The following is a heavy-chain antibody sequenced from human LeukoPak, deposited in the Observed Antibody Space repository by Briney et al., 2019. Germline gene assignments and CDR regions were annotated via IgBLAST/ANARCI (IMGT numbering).Heavy chain of an antibody. J-gene: IGHJ6*03. CDR3: ARVKRLPYDLSGLYYMDV. D-gene: IGHD3-3*01. CDR2: ISNSGGTT. Sequence: GGSLRLSCAASGFTFSSYAMSWVRQAPGKGLEWVSAISNSGGTTYYADSVKGRFTISRDNSKNTLYLQMNSLRAEDTAAYYCARVKRLPYDLSGLYYMDVWGKGTTVTVSS. V-gene: IGHV3-23*01. CDR1: GFTFSSYA.